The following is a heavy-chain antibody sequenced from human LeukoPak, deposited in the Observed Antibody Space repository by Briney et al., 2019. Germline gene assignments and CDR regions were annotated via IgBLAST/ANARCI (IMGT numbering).Heavy chain of an antibody. V-gene: IGHV4-59*08. Sequence: PSETLSLTCTVSGGSISSYYWSWIRQPPGKGLEWIGYIYYSGSTNYNPSLKSRVTISVDTSKNRFSLKLSSVTAADTAVYYCARHDPTHYDFWSGPAYGMDVWGQGTTVTVSS. CDR1: GGSISSYY. CDR3: ARHDPTHYDFWSGPAYGMDV. CDR2: IYYSGST. D-gene: IGHD3-3*01. J-gene: IGHJ6*02.